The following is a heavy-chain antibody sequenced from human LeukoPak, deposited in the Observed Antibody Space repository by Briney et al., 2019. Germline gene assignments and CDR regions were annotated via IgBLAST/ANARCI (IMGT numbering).Heavy chain of an antibody. V-gene: IGHV3-30*04. Sequence: GGSLRLSCAASGFTFSSYAMSWVRQAPGKGLEWVALISYDGSDKYYADSVKGRFTISRDNSKNTLYVQMNSLRAEDTAVYYCAGGSYSSSWKTFDYWGQGTLVTVSS. CDR2: ISYDGSDK. D-gene: IGHD6-13*01. CDR3: AGGSYSSSWKTFDY. J-gene: IGHJ4*02. CDR1: GFTFSSYA.